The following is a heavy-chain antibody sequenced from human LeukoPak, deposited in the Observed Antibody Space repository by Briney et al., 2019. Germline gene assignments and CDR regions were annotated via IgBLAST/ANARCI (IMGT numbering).Heavy chain of an antibody. Sequence: SETLSLTCTVSGGSISSHYWNWIRQPPGKGLEWIGYIYYSGSTKYNPSLKSRVTISVDTSKNQFSLKLSSVTAADTAVSFCARYCTDSGYDSGWFDPWGQGTLVTVSS. D-gene: IGHD5-12*01. J-gene: IGHJ5*02. CDR3: ARYCTDSGYDSGWFDP. CDR1: GGSISSHY. V-gene: IGHV4-59*11. CDR2: IYYSGST.